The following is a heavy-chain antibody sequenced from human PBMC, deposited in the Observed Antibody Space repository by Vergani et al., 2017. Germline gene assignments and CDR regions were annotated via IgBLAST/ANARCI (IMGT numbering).Heavy chain of an antibody. D-gene: IGHD4-17*01. CDR2: ISSSSSYI. V-gene: IGHV3-21*01. J-gene: IGHJ1*01. CDR1: GFTFSSYS. Sequence: VQLVESGGGLVKPGGSLRLSCAASGFTFSSYSMNWVRQAQGKGLEWVSSISSSSSYIYYADSVKGRFTISRDNAKNSLYLQMNSLRAEDTAVYYCARGPSQYGDFVLEYFQHWGQGTLVTVSS. CDR3: ARGPSQYGDFVLEYFQH.